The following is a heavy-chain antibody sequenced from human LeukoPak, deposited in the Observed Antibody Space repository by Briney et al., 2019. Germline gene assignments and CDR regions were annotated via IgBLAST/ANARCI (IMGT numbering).Heavy chain of an antibody. D-gene: IGHD7-27*01. Sequence: ASVKVSCKATGYTFTSYGISWVRQAPGQGLEWMGWISSNSDNTNYAQKLQGRVTVTTDTSTSTAYMELRSLRSDDTAVYYCAREWGSIKVITDYWGQGTLVTVSS. CDR1: GYTFTSYG. CDR2: ISSNSDNT. J-gene: IGHJ4*02. CDR3: AREWGSIKVITDY. V-gene: IGHV1-18*01.